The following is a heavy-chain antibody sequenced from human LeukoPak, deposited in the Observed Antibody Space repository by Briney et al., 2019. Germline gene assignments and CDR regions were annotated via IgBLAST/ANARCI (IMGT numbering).Heavy chain of an antibody. Sequence: SETLSPTRAVSGYSISSGYYWGWIRQPPGKGLEWIGSIYHSGSTYYNPSLKSRVTISVDTSKNQFSLKLSSVTAADTAVYYCARDGRGAEVDFWGQGTLVTVSS. J-gene: IGHJ4*02. CDR1: GYSISSGYY. V-gene: IGHV4-38-2*02. CDR2: IYHSGST. D-gene: IGHD3-10*01. CDR3: ARDGRGAEVDF.